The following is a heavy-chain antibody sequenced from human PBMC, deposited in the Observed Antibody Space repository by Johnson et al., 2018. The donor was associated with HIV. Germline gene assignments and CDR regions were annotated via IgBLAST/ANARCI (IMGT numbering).Heavy chain of an antibody. D-gene: IGHD6-6*01. CDR3: ARAQLLADDAFNN. CDR1: GFTISTFW. CDR2: ISGDGRWS. Sequence: MLLVESGGALVQPGGSLRLSCEVSGFTISTFWMHWVRQVPGQGLMWVSRISGDGRWSSYAASVKGRFTISRDNAKNTLYLQLNSLGVEDTAIYYCARAQLLADDAFNNWGQGTMVTVSS. J-gene: IGHJ3*02. V-gene: IGHV3-74*02.